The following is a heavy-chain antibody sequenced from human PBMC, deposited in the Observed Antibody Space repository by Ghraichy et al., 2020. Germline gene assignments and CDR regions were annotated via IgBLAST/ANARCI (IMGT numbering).Heavy chain of an antibody. CDR2: GNAKGGKA. CDR3: VRADISTGYNDFDY. Sequence: GGGGRGQGLEWRGGGNAKGGKATYAQGLTGRFGFSFDTSVSTAYLEINTLKAEDTAVYYCVRADISTGYNDFDYWGQGTLVTVSS. D-gene: IGHD3-9*01. V-gene: IGHV7-4-1*02. J-gene: IGHJ4*02.